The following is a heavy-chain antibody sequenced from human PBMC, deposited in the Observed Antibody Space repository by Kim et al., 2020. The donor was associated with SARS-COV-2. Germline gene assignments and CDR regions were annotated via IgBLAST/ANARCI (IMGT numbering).Heavy chain of an antibody. V-gene: IGHV3-48*02. CDR1: GFTFSSYS. CDR2: ISSSSSTI. D-gene: IGHD3-10*01. CDR3: ARDRGYGSGSYTSEP. J-gene: IGHJ5*02. Sequence: GGSLRLSCAASGFTFSSYSMNWVRQAPGKGLEWVSYISSSSSTIYYADSVKGRFTISRDNAKNSLYLQMNSLRDEDTAVYYCARDRGYGSGSYTSEPWGQGTLVTVSS.